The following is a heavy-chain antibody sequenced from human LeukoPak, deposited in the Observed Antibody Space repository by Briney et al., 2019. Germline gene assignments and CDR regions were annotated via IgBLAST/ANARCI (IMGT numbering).Heavy chain of an antibody. CDR1: GGSISSYY. J-gene: IGHJ5*02. V-gene: IGHV4-4*07. CDR3: ARYSWFGESNWFDP. Sequence: SETLSLTCTVSGGSISSYYWSWIWQPAGKGLEWIGRIYTSGSTNYNPSLKSRVTMSVDTSKNQFSLKLSSMTAADTAVYYCARYSWFGESNWFDPWGQGTLVTVSS. CDR2: IYTSGST. D-gene: IGHD3-10*01.